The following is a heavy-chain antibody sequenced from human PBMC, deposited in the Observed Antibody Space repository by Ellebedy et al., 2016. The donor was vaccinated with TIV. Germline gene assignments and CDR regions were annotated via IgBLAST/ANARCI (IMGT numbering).Heavy chain of an antibody. D-gene: IGHD2-15*01. J-gene: IGHJ1*01. CDR3: ASPYCIGGSCYRSEYFHQ. Sequence: GESLKISXAASGFIFSNYGMHWVRQAPGKGLEWAAVIWYDGSNKYYADSVKGRFTISRDNSKNTLYLQMNSLRDEDTAVYYCASPYCIGGSCYRSEYFHQWGQGTLVTVSS. CDR1: GFIFSNYG. V-gene: IGHV3-30*19. CDR2: IWYDGSNK.